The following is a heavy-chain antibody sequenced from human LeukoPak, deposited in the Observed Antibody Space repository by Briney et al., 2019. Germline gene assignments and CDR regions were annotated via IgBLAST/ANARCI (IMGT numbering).Heavy chain of an antibody. V-gene: IGHV3-11*06. CDR1: GFTFSDYY. J-gene: IGHJ6*04. CDR2: ISSRSTYI. CDR3: AKCTRAVMAMMDV. D-gene: IGHD3-16*01. Sequence: PGGSLRLSCAASGFTFSDYYMSWIRQAPGKGLEWVSSISSRSTYIYHADSVKGRFTTSRDNAKNSLFLQMNSLRAEDTAVYFCAKCTRAVMAMMDVWGKGTTVTVSS.